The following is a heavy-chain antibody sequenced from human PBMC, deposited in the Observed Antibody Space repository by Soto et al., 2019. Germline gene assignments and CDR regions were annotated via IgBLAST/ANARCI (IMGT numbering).Heavy chain of an antibody. CDR3: ASVKVPAAILGAFDL. Sequence: QAQLVQSGGEMRKPGASVKVSCEASGYTFSTYGITWVRHAPGQGLEWMGGINPLKGDTNSAARFQDRLTMTTDTSTRTAYMALRSSTSDDTAVYYCASVKVPAAILGAFDLCGQGTVVTVSS. CDR1: GYTFSTYG. J-gene: IGHJ3*01. CDR2: INPLKGDT. D-gene: IGHD2-2*02. V-gene: IGHV1-18*01.